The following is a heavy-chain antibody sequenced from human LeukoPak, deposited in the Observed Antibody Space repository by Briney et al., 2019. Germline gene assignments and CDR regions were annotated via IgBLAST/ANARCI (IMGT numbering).Heavy chain of an antibody. J-gene: IGHJ4*02. V-gene: IGHV3-23*01. CDR1: GFTFSNYG. CDR3: ARHPFNVLLWFGESNFLDY. Sequence: GGSLRLSCAASGFTFSNYGLSWVRQAPGKGLEWVSAISGSGGSTYYADSVKGRFTISRDNSKNTLYQQMNSLRAKDTAVYYCARHPFNVLLWFGESNFLDYWGQGTLVTVSS. CDR2: ISGSGGST. D-gene: IGHD3-10*01.